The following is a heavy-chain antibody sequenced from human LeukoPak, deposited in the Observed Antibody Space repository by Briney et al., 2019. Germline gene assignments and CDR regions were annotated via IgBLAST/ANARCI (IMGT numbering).Heavy chain of an antibody. J-gene: IGHJ5*02. CDR3: ARDVGNYGSGSYYNYNWFDP. Sequence: SETLSLTCAVYGGSFSGYYWSWIRQPPGKGLEWIGEINHSGSTNYNPSLKSRVTISVDTSKNQFSLKLSSVTAADTAVYYCARDVGNYGSGSYYNYNWFDPWGQGTLVTVSS. D-gene: IGHD3-10*01. V-gene: IGHV4-34*01. CDR1: GGSFSGYY. CDR2: INHSGST.